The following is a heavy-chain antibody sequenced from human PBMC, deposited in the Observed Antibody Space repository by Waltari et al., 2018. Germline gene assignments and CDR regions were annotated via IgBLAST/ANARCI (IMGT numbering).Heavy chain of an antibody. D-gene: IGHD2-15*01. CDR1: GDSMSSTDW. CDR3: ARDRGRGIYLDT. V-gene: IGHV4-4*02. CDR2: VQYSGRS. Sequence: QLQLQESGPGLVKPSGTLSIRCTVSGDSMSSTDWRGWVRQSPQKGLEWIGQVQYSGRSNYNPPFASRVTVSIDTANNQFTLKLTSATAADTAMYYCARDRGRGIYLDTWGPGMQVTVSP. J-gene: IGHJ5*02.